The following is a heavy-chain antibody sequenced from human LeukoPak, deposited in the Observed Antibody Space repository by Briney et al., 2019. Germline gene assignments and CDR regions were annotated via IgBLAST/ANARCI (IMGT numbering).Heavy chain of an antibody. J-gene: IGHJ6*03. V-gene: IGHV4-34*01. CDR1: GGTFSGYY. Sequence: SETLSLTCAVYGGTFSGYYWSWIRQPPGKRLEWVGESNDSGGTNYNPSLKSRVTISADKSKNQFSLKLTSVTAADTAVYYCARLSVIVGSTLEYYYYYMDVWGQGTTVTVSS. CDR3: ARLSVIVGSTLEYYYYYMDV. CDR2: SNDSGGT. D-gene: IGHD1-26*01.